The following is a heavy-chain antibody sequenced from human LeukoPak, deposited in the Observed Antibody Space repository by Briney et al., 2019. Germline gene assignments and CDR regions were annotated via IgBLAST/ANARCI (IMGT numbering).Heavy chain of an antibody. J-gene: IGHJ4*02. V-gene: IGHV4-30-4*08. CDR1: GGSISSGDYY. CDR3: AEYTSSSAYFDH. CDR2: IYYSGST. Sequence: SETLSLTCTVSGGSISSGDYYWSWIRQPPGKGLEWIGYIYYSGSTYYNPSLKSRVTMSVDTSKNQFSLRVNSVTAADTAVYYCAEYTSSSAYFDHWGQGTLVTVSS. D-gene: IGHD6-6*01.